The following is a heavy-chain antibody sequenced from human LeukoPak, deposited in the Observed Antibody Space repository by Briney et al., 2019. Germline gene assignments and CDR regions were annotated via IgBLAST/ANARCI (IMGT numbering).Heavy chain of an antibody. J-gene: IGHJ4*02. Sequence: GGSLRLSCAASGFTFSSYAMSWVRQAPGKGLEWVSAISGSGGSTYYADSVKGRFAISRDNSKNTLYLQMNSLRAEDTAVYYCAKGNTVTTSFDYWGQGTLVTVSS. CDR3: AKGNTVTTSFDY. V-gene: IGHV3-23*01. CDR1: GFTFSSYA. CDR2: ISGSGGST. D-gene: IGHD4-17*01.